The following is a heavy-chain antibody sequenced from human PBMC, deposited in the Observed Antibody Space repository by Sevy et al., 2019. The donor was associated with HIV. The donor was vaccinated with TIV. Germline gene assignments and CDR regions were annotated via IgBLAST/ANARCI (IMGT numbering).Heavy chain of an antibody. CDR2: LKSAVYSGTI. D-gene: IGHD6-13*01. V-gene: IGHV3-49*04. CDR1: GFTFRDYC. Sequence: GGSLRLSCAASGFTFRDYCMSWVRQAPGKGLEWVAFLKSAVYSGTIDHAASVRGRFVVSRDDSKTIAYLQMNDLKTEDTGVYYCTRWKAAQSIYDYWGQGALVTVSS. J-gene: IGHJ4*02. CDR3: TRWKAAQSIYDY.